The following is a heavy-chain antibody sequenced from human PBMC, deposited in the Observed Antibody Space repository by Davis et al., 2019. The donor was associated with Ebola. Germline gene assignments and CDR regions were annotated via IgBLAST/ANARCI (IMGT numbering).Heavy chain of an antibody. CDR2: MNPNSGNT. J-gene: IGHJ4*02. CDR1: GYTFTSHD. D-gene: IGHD3-10*01. V-gene: IGHV1-8*01. Sequence: AASVTVSCKASGYTFTSHDINWVRQATGQGLEWMGWMNPNSGNTGYAQKFQGRVTMTRNTSISTAYMELSSLRSEDTAVYYCASSNLLWFGELLLFYWGQGTLVTVSS. CDR3: ASSNLLWFGELLLFY.